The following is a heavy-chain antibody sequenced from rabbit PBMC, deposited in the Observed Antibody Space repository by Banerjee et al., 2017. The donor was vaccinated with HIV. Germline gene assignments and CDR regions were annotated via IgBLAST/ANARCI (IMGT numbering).Heavy chain of an antibody. CDR1: GFSFSSSYY. CDR2: TYTGNSGST. Sequence: QEQLEESGGDLVKPEGSLTLTCTASGFSFSSSYYMYWVRQAPGKGLEWIACTYTGNSGSTYYASWAKGRFTISKSSSTTVTLQMTSLTAADTATYFCARRDVGYDGVGYVKDTLWGQGTLVTVS. CDR3: ARRDVGYDGVGYVKDTL. V-gene: IGHV1S45*01. J-gene: IGHJ3*01. D-gene: IGHD4-2*01.